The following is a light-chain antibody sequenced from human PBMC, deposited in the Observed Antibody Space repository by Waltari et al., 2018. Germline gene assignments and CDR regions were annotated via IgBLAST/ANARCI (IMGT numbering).Light chain of an antibody. CDR1: NSHLGRNS. Sequence: QSVLTPPPPASGTPRQTVHLSCSWTNSHLGRNSGFWYQQLPGTAPKLLIYRSNQRPSGVPDRFSGSKSGTSASLAISGLRSEDEAGYYCAAWDDSLSVSYVFGSGTKVTV. J-gene: IGLJ1*01. CDR3: AAWDDSLSVSYV. CDR2: RSN. V-gene: IGLV1-47*01.